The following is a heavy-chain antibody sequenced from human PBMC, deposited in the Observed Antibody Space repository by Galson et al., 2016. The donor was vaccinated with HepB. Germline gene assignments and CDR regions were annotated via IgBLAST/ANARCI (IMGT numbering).Heavy chain of an antibody. V-gene: IGHV4-39*01. J-gene: IGHJ4*02. CDR3: ARYCSSTSCSRYGDILTGYDGPF. CDR2: LYYSGST. CDR1: GGSISSSRYS. D-gene: IGHD2-2*01. Sequence: ETLSLTCTVSGGSISSSRYSWGWIRQPPGKGLEWIGCLYYSGSTYYNSSLKSRVTISVDTPKNQFSLNLSAVTAADTAVHYCARYCSSTSCSRYGDILTGYDGPFWGQGTLVTVSS.